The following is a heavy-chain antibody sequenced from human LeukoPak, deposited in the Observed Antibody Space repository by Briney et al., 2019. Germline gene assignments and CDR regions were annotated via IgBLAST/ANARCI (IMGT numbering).Heavy chain of an antibody. CDR3: AKVVIGGYSYGPFDY. Sequence: GGSLRLSCAASGFTFSSYGMHWVRQAPGKGLEWVAVISYDGSNKYYADSVKGRFTISRDNSKNTLYLQMNSLRAEDTAVYYCAKVVIGGYSYGPFDYWGQGTLVTVSS. J-gene: IGHJ4*02. CDR1: GFTFSSYG. D-gene: IGHD5-18*01. V-gene: IGHV3-30*18. CDR2: ISYDGSNK.